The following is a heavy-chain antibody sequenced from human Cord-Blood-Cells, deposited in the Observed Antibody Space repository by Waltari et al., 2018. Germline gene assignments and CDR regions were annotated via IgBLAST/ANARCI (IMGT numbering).Heavy chain of an antibody. CDR1: GFTFSSYS. J-gene: IGHJ4*02. CDR3: ARDPVTTVTYYFDY. D-gene: IGHD4-4*01. CDR2: ISSSRSYI. V-gene: IGHV3-21*01. Sequence: EVQLVESGGGLVKPGGSLRLSCAASGFTFSSYSMIWVRQAPGKGLEWVSSISSSRSYIYYADSVKGRFTISRDNAKNSLYLQMNSLRAEDTAVYYCARDPVTTVTYYFDYWGQGTLVTVSS.